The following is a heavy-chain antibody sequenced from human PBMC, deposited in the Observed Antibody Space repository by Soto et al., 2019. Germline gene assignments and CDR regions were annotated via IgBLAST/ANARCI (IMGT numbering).Heavy chain of an antibody. Sequence: LRLSCAASGFTFSIYWMSWVRQAPGKGLEWVANIKQDGSEKYYVDSVKGRFTISRDNAKNSLYLQMNSLRAEDTAVYYCARVPGVVPAATSSRFDPWGQGTLVTVS. CDR1: GFTFSIYW. CDR3: ARVPGVVPAATSSRFDP. D-gene: IGHD2-2*01. V-gene: IGHV3-7*03. CDR2: IKQDGSEK. J-gene: IGHJ5*02.